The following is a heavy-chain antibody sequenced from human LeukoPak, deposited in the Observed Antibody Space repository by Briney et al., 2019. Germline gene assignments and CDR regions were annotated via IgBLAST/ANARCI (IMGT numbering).Heavy chain of an antibody. CDR3: AKDQGYSYGYYFDY. Sequence: PGGSLRLSCEASGFSFSSYGLHWVRQAPGKGLEWVAFIRYDGTNKYYADSVKGRFTISRDKSKNTLSLQMNNLRVDDTAVYYCAKDQGYSYGYYFDYWGQGTLVTVSS. CDR2: IRYDGTNK. D-gene: IGHD5-18*01. CDR1: GFSFSSYG. J-gene: IGHJ4*02. V-gene: IGHV3-30*02.